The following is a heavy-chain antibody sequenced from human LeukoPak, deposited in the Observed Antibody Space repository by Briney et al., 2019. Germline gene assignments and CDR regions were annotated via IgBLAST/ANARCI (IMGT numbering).Heavy chain of an antibody. CDR3: ARDVDYYMDV. D-gene: IGHD5-12*01. Sequence: PSETLSLTCTASGGSISSYYWSWVRQPPGKGLEWIGYIYYSGSTNYNPSLKSRVTISVDTSKNQFSLKLSSVTAADTAVYYCARDVDYYMDVWGKGTTVTISS. CDR2: IYYSGST. CDR1: GGSISSYY. J-gene: IGHJ6*03. V-gene: IGHV4-59*12.